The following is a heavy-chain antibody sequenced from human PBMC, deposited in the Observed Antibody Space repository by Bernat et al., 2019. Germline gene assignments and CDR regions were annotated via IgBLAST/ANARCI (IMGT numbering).Heavy chain of an antibody. V-gene: IGHV3-23*01. CDR3: AKDFYDFWSGYSSAFDI. Sequence: EVQLLESGGGLVQPGGSLRLSCAASGFTFSSYAMSWVRQAPGKGLEWVSAISGSGGSTYYADSVKGRFTISRDNSKNTLYLQMNSLRAEDTDVYYCAKDFYDFWSGYSSAFDIWGQGTMVTVSS. CDR1: GFTFSSYA. CDR2: ISGSGGST. D-gene: IGHD3-3*01. J-gene: IGHJ3*02.